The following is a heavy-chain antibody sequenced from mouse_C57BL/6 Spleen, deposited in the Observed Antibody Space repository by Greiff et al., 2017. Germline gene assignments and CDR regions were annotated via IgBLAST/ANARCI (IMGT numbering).Heavy chain of an antibody. V-gene: IGHV1-69*01. CDR1: GYTFTSYW. J-gene: IGHJ4*01. CDR3: ARVYSNYDARDY. D-gene: IGHD2-5*01. CDR2: IDPSDSYN. Sequence: VQLQQPGAELVMPGASVKLSCKASGYTFTSYWKHWVKQRPGQGLEWIGEIDPSDSYNNYNQKFKGKSTLAVDKSSSTAYMQLSSLTSEDSAVYYCARVYSNYDARDYWGQGTSVTVSS.